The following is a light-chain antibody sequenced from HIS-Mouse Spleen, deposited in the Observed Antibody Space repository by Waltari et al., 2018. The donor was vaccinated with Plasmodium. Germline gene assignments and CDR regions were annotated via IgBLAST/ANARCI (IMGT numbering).Light chain of an antibody. CDR3: QQYNNWSFT. CDR1: QSVSSN. J-gene: IGKJ3*01. Sequence: EIVMTQSPAPLSVSPGERATLSCRARQSVSSNLAWYQRKPGQAPRLLIYGASTRATGIPARFSGSGSGTECTLTISSLQSEEFAVYYCQQYNNWSFTFGPGTKVDIK. V-gene: IGKV3-15*01. CDR2: GAS.